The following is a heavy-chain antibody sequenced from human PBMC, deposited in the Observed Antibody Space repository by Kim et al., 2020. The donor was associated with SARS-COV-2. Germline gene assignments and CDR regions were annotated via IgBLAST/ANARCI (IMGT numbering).Heavy chain of an antibody. J-gene: IGHJ5*02. Sequence: SETLSLTCAVYGGSFSGYYWSWIRQPPGKGLEGMGYIILCGSTNYNPSLKSRVTISVDTSKNQFSLKLSSVTAADTAVYYCARAARSLNNWFDPWGQGTLVTVSS. V-gene: IGHV4-34*12. CDR2: IILCGST. CDR1: GGSFSGYY. D-gene: IGHD6-25*01. CDR3: ARAARSLNNWFDP.